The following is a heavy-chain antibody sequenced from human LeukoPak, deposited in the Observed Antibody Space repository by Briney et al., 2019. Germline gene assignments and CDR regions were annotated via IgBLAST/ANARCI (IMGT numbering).Heavy chain of an antibody. Sequence: PSETLSLTCSVSGLSINTGYYWGWIRQSPGKGLELIGYIHHSGTTYYNPSLQSRVTISVDLSKNQFSLRLTSVTAADTAVYYCARDNAFGDLSPWGQGILVTVSS. CDR1: GLSINTGYY. V-gene: IGHV4-38-2*02. CDR2: IHHSGTT. CDR3: ARDNAFGDLSP. J-gene: IGHJ5*02. D-gene: IGHD3-10*01.